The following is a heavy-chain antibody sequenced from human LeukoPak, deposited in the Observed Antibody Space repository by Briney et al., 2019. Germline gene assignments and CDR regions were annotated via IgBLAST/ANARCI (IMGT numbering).Heavy chain of an antibody. CDR2: ISTDNGNT. Sequence: ASVKVSCKASGYTFTSYGINWVRQAPGQGLEWMGCISTDNGNTNYAQKVQGRVTMTTDTSTSTAYMELRSLRSDDTAVYYCATLTSVVTPFYFDFWGQGTLVTVSS. CDR1: GYTFTSYG. V-gene: IGHV1-18*01. CDR3: ATLTSVVTPFYFDF. D-gene: IGHD4-23*01. J-gene: IGHJ4*02.